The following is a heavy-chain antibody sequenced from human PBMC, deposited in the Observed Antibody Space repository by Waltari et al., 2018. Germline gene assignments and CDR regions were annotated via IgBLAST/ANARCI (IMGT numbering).Heavy chain of an antibody. J-gene: IGHJ4*02. CDR1: GFTVSSKY. CDR3: ARGGRIQLGHPIDY. V-gene: IGHV3-53*01. D-gene: IGHD5-18*01. Sequence: EVQLVESGGGLIQPGGSLRLSCAASGFTVSSKYMSWVRQAPGKGLEWFSVIYSGGSTYYADSVKGRFTISRDNSKNTLYLQMNSLRAEDTAVYYCARGGRIQLGHPIDYWGQGTLVTVSS. CDR2: IYSGGST.